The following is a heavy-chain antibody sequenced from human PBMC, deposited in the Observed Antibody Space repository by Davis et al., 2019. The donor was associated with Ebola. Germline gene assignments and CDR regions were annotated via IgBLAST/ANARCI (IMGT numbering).Heavy chain of an antibody. CDR3: ARGRRDRSNYYFYYYMDV. CDR2: INHSGST. Sequence: SETLSLTCDVYGGSFSGYYWSWIRQPPGKGLEWIGEINHSGSTTYNPSLKSRVTTSVDTSKNQISLKLSSVTAADTAVYYCARGRRDRSNYYFYYYMDVWGKGTTVTVS. V-gene: IGHV4-34*01. CDR1: GGSFSGYY. J-gene: IGHJ6*03.